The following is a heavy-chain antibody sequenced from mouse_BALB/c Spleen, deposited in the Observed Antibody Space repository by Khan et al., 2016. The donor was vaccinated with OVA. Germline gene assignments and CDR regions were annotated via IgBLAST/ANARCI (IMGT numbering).Heavy chain of an antibody. Sequence: QVQLKESGPGLVAPSQSLSMTCTVSGIPLSSYGVSWVRQPPGKGLEWLGVVWGDGTKNDHTDHKYSRSISKDSSESQVFLKVNSRQTDDKSTYYFAIIYYGLAWFTYWGQGTLVTVSA. J-gene: IGHJ3*01. CDR2: VWGDGTK. V-gene: IGHV2-3*01. CDR1: GIPLSSYG. D-gene: IGHD1-2*01. CDR3: AIIYYGLAWFTY.